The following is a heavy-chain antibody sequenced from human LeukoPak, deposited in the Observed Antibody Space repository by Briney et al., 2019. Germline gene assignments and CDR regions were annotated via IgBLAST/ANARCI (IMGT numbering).Heavy chain of an antibody. J-gene: IGHJ4*02. D-gene: IGHD3-16*01. CDR3: AKGGGAYKPFDS. Sequence: GGSLRLSCTASGFTFATYAMSWVRQAPEKGLEWVSVISGSGNSADYADSVKGRFTISRDNSKNTLYLQMKSLRAEDTALYYCAKGGGAYKPFDSWGQGTLVTVSS. V-gene: IGHV3-23*01. CDR1: GFTFATYA. CDR2: ISGSGNSA.